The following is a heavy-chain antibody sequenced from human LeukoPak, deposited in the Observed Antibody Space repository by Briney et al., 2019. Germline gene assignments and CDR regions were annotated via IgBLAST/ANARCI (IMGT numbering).Heavy chain of an antibody. V-gene: IGHV4-61*08. CDR1: GFSLSTSGMC. Sequence: ESGPALVKPTQTLTLTCTFSGFSLSTSGMCVSWIRQPPGKGLEWIGYIYYSGSTNYNPSLKSRVTISVDTSKNQFSLKLSSVTAADTAVYYCARAVNTYYYYYMDVWGKGTTVTVSS. D-gene: IGHD3-22*01. J-gene: IGHJ6*03. CDR3: ARAVNTYYYYYMDV. CDR2: IYYSGST.